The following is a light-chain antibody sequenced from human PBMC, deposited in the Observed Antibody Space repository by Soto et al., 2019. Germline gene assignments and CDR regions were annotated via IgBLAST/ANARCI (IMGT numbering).Light chain of an antibody. V-gene: IGKV1-5*03. CDR3: LQYQSYWT. Sequence: DIQMTQSPSTLSASVGDRVSITCRASQSIRRQLAWYQQKPGKAPNLLIYQASNLETGVPSRFTGSGSGTEFPLTISSLQPDDLATYYGLQYQSYWTFGQGTKVEVK. CDR1: QSIRRQ. J-gene: IGKJ1*01. CDR2: QAS.